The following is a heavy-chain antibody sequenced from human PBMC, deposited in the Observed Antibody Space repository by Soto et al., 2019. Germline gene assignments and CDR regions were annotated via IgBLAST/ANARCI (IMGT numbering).Heavy chain of an antibody. CDR1: GGPLSSSSYY. CDR3: ASSYSSSWYESYYYGMEV. J-gene: IGHJ6*01. Sequence: PSETVSLTCPVSGGPLSSSSYYWGWIRQPPGKGLEWIGSIYYSGSTYYNPSLKSRVTISVDTSKNQFSLKLSSVTAGDTAVYYCASSYSSSWYESYYYGMEVWGQGTTVIVP. CDR2: IYYSGST. V-gene: IGHV4-39*01. D-gene: IGHD6-13*01.